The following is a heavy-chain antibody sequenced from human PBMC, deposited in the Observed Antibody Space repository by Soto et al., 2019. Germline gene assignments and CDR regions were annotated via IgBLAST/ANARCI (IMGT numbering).Heavy chain of an antibody. CDR1: GGTFSSYA. Sequence: QVQLVQSGAEVKKPGSSVKVSCKASGGTFSSYAISWVRQAPGQGLEWMGGIIPIFGTANYAQKFQGRVTITADKSTSTDYMELSSMRPEDTAVYYCARAVYYASTHVYNYYGMDVWGQGTTVTDYS. V-gene: IGHV1-69*06. D-gene: IGHD3-22*01. CDR3: ARAVYYASTHVYNYYGMDV. J-gene: IGHJ6*02. CDR2: IIPIFGTA.